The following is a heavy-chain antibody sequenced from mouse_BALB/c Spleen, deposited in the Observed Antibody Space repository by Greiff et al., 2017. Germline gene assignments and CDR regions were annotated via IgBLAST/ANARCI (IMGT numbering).Heavy chain of an antibody. CDR2: FYPGSGSI. Sequence: LQESGAGLVKPGASVKLSCKASGYTFTEYIIHWVKQRSGQGLEWIGWFYPGSGSIKYNEKFKDKATLTADKSSSTVYMELSRLTSEDSAVYFCARHGTTTVVDDYAMDYWGQGTSVTVSS. J-gene: IGHJ4*01. D-gene: IGHD1-1*01. CDR3: ARHGTTTVVDDYAMDY. CDR1: GYTFTEYI. V-gene: IGHV1-62-2*01.